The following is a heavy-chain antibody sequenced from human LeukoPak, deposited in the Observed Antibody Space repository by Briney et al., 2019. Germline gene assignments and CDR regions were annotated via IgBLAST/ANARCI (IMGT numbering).Heavy chain of an antibody. J-gene: IGHJ6*03. CDR2: IYYSGST. Sequence: SETLSLTCAVYGGSFSGYYWSWIRQPPGKGLEWIGYIYYSGSTNYNPSLKSRVTISVDTSKNQFSLKLSSVTAADTAVYYCARARATRKISGWALDYYYYYYMDVWGKGTTVTISS. CDR1: GGSFSGYY. CDR3: ARARATRKISGWALDYYYYYYMDV. V-gene: IGHV4-59*01. D-gene: IGHD6-19*01.